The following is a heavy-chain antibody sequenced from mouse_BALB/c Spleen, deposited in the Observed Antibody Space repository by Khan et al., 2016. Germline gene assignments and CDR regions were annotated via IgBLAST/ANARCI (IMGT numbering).Heavy chain of an antibody. J-gene: IGHJ1*01. CDR3: ARGYGWYFDV. V-gene: IGHV7-3*02. CDR2: IRNKANGYTT. Sequence: EVQLVESGGGLVQPGGSLRLSCATSGFTFTDYYMSWVRQPPGKALEWLGCIRNKANGYTTEYSASVKGRFTISRDNSPSILYLQMNTLRAEDSATYDCARGYGWYFDVWGAGTTVTVSS. CDR1: GFTFTDYY. D-gene: IGHD2-14*01.